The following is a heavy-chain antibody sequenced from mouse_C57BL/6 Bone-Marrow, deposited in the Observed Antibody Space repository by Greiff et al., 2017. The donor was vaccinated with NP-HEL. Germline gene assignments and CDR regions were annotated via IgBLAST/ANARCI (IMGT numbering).Heavy chain of an antibody. CDR2: ISDGGSYT. Sequence: EVQLVESGGGLVKPGGSLKLSCAASGFTFSSYAMSWVRQTPEKRLEWVATISDGGSYTYYPDNVKGRFTISRDNAKNNLYLQMSHLKSEDTAMYYCARDQGTTVVAPVAYWGQGTLVTVSA. J-gene: IGHJ3*01. CDR1: GFTFSSYA. D-gene: IGHD1-1*01. V-gene: IGHV5-4*01. CDR3: ARDQGTTVVAPVAY.